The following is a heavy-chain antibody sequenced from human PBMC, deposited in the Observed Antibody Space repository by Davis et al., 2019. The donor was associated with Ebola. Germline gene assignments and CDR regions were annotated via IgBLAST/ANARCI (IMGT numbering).Heavy chain of an antibody. CDR3: AKDILAVGATDLYYYYYGMDV. J-gene: IGHJ6*02. D-gene: IGHD1-26*01. Sequence: SLKISCAASGFTFSSYWMSWVRQAPGKGLEWVSGISWNSGSIGYADSVKGRFTISRDNAKNSLYLQMNSLRAEDTALYYCAKDILAVGATDLYYYYYGMDVWGQGTTVTVSS. CDR1: GFTFSSYW. CDR2: ISWNSGSI. V-gene: IGHV3-9*01.